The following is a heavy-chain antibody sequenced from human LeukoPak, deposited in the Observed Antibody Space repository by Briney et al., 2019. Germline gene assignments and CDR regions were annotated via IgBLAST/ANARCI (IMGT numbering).Heavy chain of an antibody. CDR1: GFTFSSYA. CDR3: TTPAATGTTWAHY. J-gene: IGHJ4*02. D-gene: IGHD1-1*01. V-gene: IGHV3-30-3*01. CDR2: ISYDGSNK. Sequence: PGRSLRLSCAASGFTFSSYAMHWVRQAPGKGLEWVAVISYDGSNKYYADSVKGRFTISRDNSKNTLYLQMNSLKTEDTAVYYCTTPAATGTTWAHYWGQGTLVTVSS.